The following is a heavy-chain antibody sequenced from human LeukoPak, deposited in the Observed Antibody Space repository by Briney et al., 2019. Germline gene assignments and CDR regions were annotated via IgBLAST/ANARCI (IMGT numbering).Heavy chain of an antibody. CDR3: AKDRSFRGYCSGGSCLSDY. D-gene: IGHD2-15*01. CDR1: GFTVSSNY. CDR2: IYSGGST. Sequence: GGSLRLSCAASGFTVSSNYMSWVRQAPGKGLEWVSVIYSGGSTYYADSVKGRFTISRDNSKNTLYLQMNSLRAEDTAVYYCAKDRSFRGYCSGGSCLSDYWGQRTLVTVSS. V-gene: IGHV3-53*01. J-gene: IGHJ4*02.